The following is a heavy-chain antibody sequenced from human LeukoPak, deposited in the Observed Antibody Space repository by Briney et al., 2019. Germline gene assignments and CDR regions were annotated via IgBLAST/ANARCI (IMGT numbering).Heavy chain of an antibody. D-gene: IGHD3-10*01. J-gene: IGHJ4*02. CDR3: AREGYYGSGSPPSLYFDY. CDR2: ISSSSSTI. V-gene: IGHV3-48*01. Sequence: GGSLRLSCAASGFTFSSYSMNWVRQAPGKGLEWVSYISSSSSTIYYADSVKGRFTISRDNSGSTLYLQMNSLRPEDTAIYYCAREGYYGSGSPPSLYFDYWGQGTLVTVSS. CDR1: GFTFSSYS.